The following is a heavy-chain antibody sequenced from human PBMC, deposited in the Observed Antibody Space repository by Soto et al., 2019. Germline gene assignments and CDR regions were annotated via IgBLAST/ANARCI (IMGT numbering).Heavy chain of an antibody. V-gene: IGHV3-66*01. CDR2: IYSGGST. CDR1: GFTVSSNY. CDR3: ARENYDFWSGDRYYYMDV. Sequence: PGGSLRLSCAASGFTVSSNYMSWVRQAPGKGLEWVSVIYSGGSTYYADSVKGRYTISRDNSKNTLYLQMKSLRAEDTAVYYCARENYDFWSGDRYYYMDVWGKGTTVTSP. D-gene: IGHD3-3*01. J-gene: IGHJ6*03.